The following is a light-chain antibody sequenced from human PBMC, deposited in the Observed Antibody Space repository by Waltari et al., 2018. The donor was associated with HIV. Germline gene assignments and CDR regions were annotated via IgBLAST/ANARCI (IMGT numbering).Light chain of an antibody. Sequence: DIQLTQSPSSVSASVEDTVTITCRASQDITRLLAWFQQKPGKAPKSLIYGASNLQGGVPSKCSGSGSGTEFTLTISNLQPEDSATYFCQQHYSYPYTFGQGTKLE. CDR2: GAS. V-gene: IGKV1-16*02. CDR3: QQHYSYPYT. CDR1: QDITRL. J-gene: IGKJ2*01.